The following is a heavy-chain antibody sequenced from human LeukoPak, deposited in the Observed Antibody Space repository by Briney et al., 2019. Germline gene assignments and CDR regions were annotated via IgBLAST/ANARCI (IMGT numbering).Heavy chain of an antibody. J-gene: IGHJ6*02. CDR1: GYNFGTRW. CDR2: IFPDDSDA. CDR3: ARGAYGSGSYYNYYGMDV. V-gene: IGHV5-51*01. D-gene: IGHD3-10*01. Sequence: GESLKISCKGSGYNFGTRWVAWVRQMPGKGLEWMGIIFPDDSDARYSPSFQGQVTISADKSINTAYLQWSSLKASDTAIYFCARGAYGSGSYYNYYGMDVWGQGTTVTVSS.